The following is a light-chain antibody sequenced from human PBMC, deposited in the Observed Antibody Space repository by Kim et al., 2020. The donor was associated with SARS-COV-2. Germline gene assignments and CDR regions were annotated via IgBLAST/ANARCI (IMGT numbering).Light chain of an antibody. Sequence: VAVGQTHRITCKGVSLRSYYATWYQQKPRQAHVLVIYGRNNRPSGITDRFSGSASGNTASLTISGTQAEDEADVYCQSRDSGGRVMFGGGTQLTVL. J-gene: IGLJ3*02. CDR1: SLRSYY. V-gene: IGLV3-19*01. CDR2: GRN. CDR3: QSRDSGGRVM.